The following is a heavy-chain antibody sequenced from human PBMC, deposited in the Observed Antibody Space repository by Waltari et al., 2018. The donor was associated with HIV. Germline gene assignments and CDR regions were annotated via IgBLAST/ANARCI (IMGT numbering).Heavy chain of an antibody. CDR3: TTDVYDGSGGNAFDV. CDR1: GFDFTNAW. J-gene: IGHJ3*01. CDR2: IKSHSDGGTS. Sequence: EVQLVESGGGLVKPGGSLRLSCAVAGFDFTNAWLTWVRQAPGKGLEWIGRIKSHSDGGTSGYAAPLKGRFSISRDDSQRTLFLQISSLMTEDTGVYYCTTDVYDGSGGNAFDVWGQGTMVTVSS. V-gene: IGHV3-15*01. D-gene: IGHD5-12*01.